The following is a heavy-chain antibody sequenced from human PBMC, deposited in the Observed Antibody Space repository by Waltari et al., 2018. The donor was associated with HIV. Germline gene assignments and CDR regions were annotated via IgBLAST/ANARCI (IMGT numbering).Heavy chain of an antibody. CDR1: GYTFTGYY. CDR2: INPSRGGT. Sequence: QVQLVQSGAEVKKPGASVKVSCKASGYTFTGYYIHWVRQAPGQGFEWMGWINPSRGGTNYAQNVQGRVTMTRDTSISTAYMELSRLRSDDTAVYYCATPSYDSSGYYSAGSEFDYWGQGTLVTVSS. J-gene: IGHJ4*02. V-gene: IGHV1-2*02. CDR3: ATPSYDSSGYYSAGSEFDY. D-gene: IGHD3-22*01.